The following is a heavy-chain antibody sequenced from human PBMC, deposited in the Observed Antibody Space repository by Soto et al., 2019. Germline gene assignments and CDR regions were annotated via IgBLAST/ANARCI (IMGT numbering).Heavy chain of an antibody. CDR1: GSTFIDSY. V-gene: IGHV1-2*02. D-gene: IGHD5-12*01. CDR2: VNPYGGTT. CDR3: ARDLGGYDLYGPDS. Sequence: ASVKVYFKTSGSTFIDSYIRWVRQAPGQGFEWMGWVNPYGGTTHSAQKFEGRVTMTRDTSISTAYMELTGLKYDDTAIYYCARDLGGYDLYGPDSWGQGTLVNVSS. J-gene: IGHJ4*02.